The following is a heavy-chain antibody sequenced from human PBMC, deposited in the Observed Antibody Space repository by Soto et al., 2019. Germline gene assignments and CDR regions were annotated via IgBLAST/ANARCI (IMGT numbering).Heavy chain of an antibody. CDR3: ARCRGYCSVRSYYYDALVDD. CDR2: IYPGDSDT. CDR1: GYSFTSYW. J-gene: IGHJ4*02. Sequence: PGESLKISCKGSGYSFTSYWIGWVRQMPGKGLEWMGIIYPGDSDTRYSPSFQGQVTISADKSISTAYLQWSSLKASDTAMYYCARCRGYCSVRSYYYDALVDDWGQGTPVTVSS. D-gene: IGHD2-15*01. V-gene: IGHV5-51*01.